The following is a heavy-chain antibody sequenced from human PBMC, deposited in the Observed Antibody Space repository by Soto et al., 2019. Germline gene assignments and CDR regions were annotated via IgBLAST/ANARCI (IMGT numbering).Heavy chain of an antibody. V-gene: IGHV1-18*01. Sequence: QVQLVQSGAEVKKPGASVKVSCKASGYTFTSYGISWVRQAPGQGLEWMGWISVYNGNTKYAQKVQGRVTMTTDTSTRTAYMELRSLSSDDTAVYYCARDLEIFDYWGQGTLVTVSS. J-gene: IGHJ4*02. CDR1: GYTFTSYG. CDR2: ISVYNGNT. D-gene: IGHD1-1*01. CDR3: ARDLEIFDY.